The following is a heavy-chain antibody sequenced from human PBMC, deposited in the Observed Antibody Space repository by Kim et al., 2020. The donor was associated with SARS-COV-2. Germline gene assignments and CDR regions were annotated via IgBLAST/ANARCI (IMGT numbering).Heavy chain of an antibody. D-gene: IGHD3-22*01. Sequence: SETLSLTCTVSGGSISSGGYYWSWIRQHPGKGLEWIGYIYYSGSTYYNPSLKSRVTISVDTSKNQFSLKLSSVTAAETAVYYCASGMSYYDSSGLDYWGQGTLVTVSS. CDR2: IYYSGST. CDR1: GGSISSGGYY. V-gene: IGHV4-31*03. J-gene: IGHJ4*02. CDR3: ASGMSYYDSSGLDY.